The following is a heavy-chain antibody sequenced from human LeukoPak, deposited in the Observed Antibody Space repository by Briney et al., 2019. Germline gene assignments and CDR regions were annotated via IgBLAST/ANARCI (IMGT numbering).Heavy chain of an antibody. CDR2: INHVGST. CDR1: GGSFSGYY. D-gene: IGHD4-17*01. CDR3: ARFSRRNDYGDYGPGIDY. V-gene: IGHV4-34*01. Sequence: PSETLSLTCAVYGGSFSGYYWNWIRQPPGKGLEWIGEINHVGSTNYNPSLKNRVSISVDTSKNRFSLQLRYETAADTAVYYCARFSRRNDYGDYGPGIDYWGQGTLVTVSS. J-gene: IGHJ4*02.